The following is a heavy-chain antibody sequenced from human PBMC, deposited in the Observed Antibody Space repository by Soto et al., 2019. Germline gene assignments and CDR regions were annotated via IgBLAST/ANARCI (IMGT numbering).Heavy chain of an antibody. D-gene: IGHD3-10*01. CDR3: ARGRYGSGSYWRY. Sequence: QVQLQQWGAGLLKPSETLSLTCAVYGGSFSGYYWSWIRQPPGKGLEWIGEINHSGSTNYNPSLKSRVTISVYTSKNQFSLKQSSVTAAHTAVYYCARGRYGSGSYWRYWGQGTLVTVSS. CDR1: GGSFSGYY. J-gene: IGHJ4*02. CDR2: INHSGST. V-gene: IGHV4-34*01.